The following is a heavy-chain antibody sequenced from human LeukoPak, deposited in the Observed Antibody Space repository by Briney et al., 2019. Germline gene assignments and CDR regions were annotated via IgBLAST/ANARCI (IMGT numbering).Heavy chain of an antibody. J-gene: IGHJ4*02. Sequence: SETLSLTCTVSGGSISSYYWSWIRQPAGKGLEWIGRIYTSGSTNYNPSLKSRVTMSVHTSKNQFSLKLSAVTAADTAVYYCAREPGYSSGWDYFDYWGQGTLVTVSS. V-gene: IGHV4-4*07. CDR3: AREPGYSSGWDYFDY. D-gene: IGHD6-19*01. CDR2: IYTSGST. CDR1: GGSISSYY.